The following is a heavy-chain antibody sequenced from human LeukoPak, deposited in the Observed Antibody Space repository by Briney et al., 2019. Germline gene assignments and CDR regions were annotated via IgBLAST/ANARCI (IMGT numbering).Heavy chain of an antibody. CDR2: INHSGST. Sequence: PSETLSLTCAVYGGSFSDYYWSWIRQPPGKGLEWIGEINHSGSTNYNPSLKSRVTISVDTSKNQFSLKLSSVTAADTAVYYCARSRGYCSSTSCYKSPLGYWGQGTLVTVSS. V-gene: IGHV4-34*01. CDR3: ARSRGYCSSTSCYKSPLGY. CDR1: GGSFSDYY. J-gene: IGHJ4*02. D-gene: IGHD2-2*01.